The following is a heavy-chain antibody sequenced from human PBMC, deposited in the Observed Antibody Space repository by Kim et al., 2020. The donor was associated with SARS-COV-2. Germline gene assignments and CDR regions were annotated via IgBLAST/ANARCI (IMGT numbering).Heavy chain of an antibody. Sequence: ASVKVSCKASGYTFTSYAMHWVRQAPGQRLEWMGWINAGNGNTKYSQKFQGRVTITRDTSASTAYMELSSLRSEDTAVYYCARTSHINWNDDDTLDYWGQGTLVTVSS. D-gene: IGHD1-1*01. CDR2: INAGNGNT. J-gene: IGHJ4*02. CDR3: ARTSHINWNDDDTLDY. V-gene: IGHV1-3*01. CDR1: GYTFTSYA.